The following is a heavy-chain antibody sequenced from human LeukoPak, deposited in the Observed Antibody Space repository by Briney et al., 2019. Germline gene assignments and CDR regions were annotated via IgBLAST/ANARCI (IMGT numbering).Heavy chain of an antibody. CDR1: GFRFSEYG. CDR3: AATGGFSYDSSGYDFDL. D-gene: IGHD3-22*01. CDR2: ISYDGSTK. J-gene: IGHJ4*02. Sequence: PGGSLRLSCVASGFRFSEYGMHWVRQAPGKGLERVALISYDGSTKQLTDSVKGRFTISRDNSKNTVYLQMNSLRPEDTAVYFCAATGGFSYDSSGYDFDLWGQGSLVTVSS. V-gene: IGHV3-30*03.